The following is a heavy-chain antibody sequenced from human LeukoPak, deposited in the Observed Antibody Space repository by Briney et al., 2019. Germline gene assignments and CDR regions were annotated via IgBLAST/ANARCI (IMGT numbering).Heavy chain of an antibody. J-gene: IGHJ4*02. CDR1: GGSFSGYY. D-gene: IGHD5-18*01. Sequence: SETLSLTCAVYGGSFSGYYWSWIRQPPGKGLEWIGEINHSGSTNYNPSLKSRVTISVDTSKNQFSLKLSSVTAADTAVYYCARVEQLWFSLGEWYYFDYWGQGTLVTVSS. CDR3: ARVEQLWFSLGEWYYFDY. CDR2: INHSGST. V-gene: IGHV4-34*01.